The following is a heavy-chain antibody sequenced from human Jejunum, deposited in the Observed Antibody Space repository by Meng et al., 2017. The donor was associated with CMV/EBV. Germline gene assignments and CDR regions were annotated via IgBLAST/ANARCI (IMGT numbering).Heavy chain of an antibody. V-gene: IGHV4-31*02. J-gene: IGHJ1*01. D-gene: IGHD3-10*01. CDR1: GGAISSGGYY. CDR2: IYYTGGT. Sequence: TVSGGAISSGGYYWDWIRQHPGKGLEWIESIYYTGGTYYNPSLKSRISMSVDTSKNQFSLKLTSVTAADTAVYYCAREYGSGYPPDYWGQGTLVTVSS. CDR3: AREYGSGYPPDY.